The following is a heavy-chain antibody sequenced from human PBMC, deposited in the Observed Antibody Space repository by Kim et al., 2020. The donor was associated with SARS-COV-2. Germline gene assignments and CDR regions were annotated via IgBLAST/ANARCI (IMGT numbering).Heavy chain of an antibody. CDR3: ARYEGGQGQQLPKIPMER. V-gene: IGHV1-69*04. J-gene: IGHJ4*02. D-gene: IGHD6-13*01. CDR2: IIPILGIA. Sequence: SVKVSCKASGGTFSSYAISWVRQAPGQGLEWMGRIIPILGIANYAQKFQGRVTITADKSTSTAYMELSSLRSEDTAVYYCARYEGGQGQQLPKIPMERWGQGTLVTVSS. CDR1: GGTFSSYA.